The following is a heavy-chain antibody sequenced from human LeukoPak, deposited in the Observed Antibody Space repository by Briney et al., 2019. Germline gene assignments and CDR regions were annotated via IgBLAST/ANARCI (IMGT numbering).Heavy chain of an antibody. D-gene: IGHD2-8*01. CDR2: INAGNGNT. CDR1: GYTFTNYA. J-gene: IGHJ4*02. CDR3: ARETPSPYGPYDC. V-gene: IGHV1-3*01. Sequence: ASVKVSCKASGYTFTNYAVHWVRQAPGQRLEWMGWINAGNGNTKYSQKFQGRVTITRDTSASTAYMEPSSLRSEDTAMYYCARETPSPYGPYDCWGQGTQVTVSS.